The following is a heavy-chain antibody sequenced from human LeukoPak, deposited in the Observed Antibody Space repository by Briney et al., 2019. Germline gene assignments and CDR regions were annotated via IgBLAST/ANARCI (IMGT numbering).Heavy chain of an antibody. Sequence: SLRLSCAASGFTLSSNDINWVRQSPRTGLEWVSVSYRGGSTYYADSVKGRITISRDNSKNTLYLQMNSLRAEDTAVYYCATTPGSSWYEGLALWGQGTLVTVSS. J-gene: IGHJ4*02. CDR3: ATTPGSSWYEGLAL. CDR1: GFTLSSND. D-gene: IGHD6-13*01. V-gene: IGHV3-66*01. CDR2: SYRGGST.